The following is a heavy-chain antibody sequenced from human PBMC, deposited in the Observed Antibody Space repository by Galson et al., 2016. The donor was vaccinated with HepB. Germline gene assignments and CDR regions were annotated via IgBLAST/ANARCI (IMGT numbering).Heavy chain of an antibody. J-gene: IGHJ3*01. CDR1: AFTFRGYG. CDR3: ARWNGDARAFDF. CDR2: IAYDGNDK. V-gene: IGHV3-33*05. Sequence: SLRLSCAASAFTFRGYGMHWVRQSPGKGLEWVAGIAYDGNDKYYVDSVKGRLTVSRDNSKNTMYMDMDSLRAEDTAIYYCARWNGDARAFDFWGQGTMVTVSS. D-gene: IGHD2-21*02.